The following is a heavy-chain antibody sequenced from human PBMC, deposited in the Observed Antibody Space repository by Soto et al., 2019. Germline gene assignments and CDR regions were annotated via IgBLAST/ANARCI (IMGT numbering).Heavy chain of an antibody. J-gene: IGHJ4*02. CDR3: TRLYCGGDCDFDS. CDR2: IRDKANSYAT. D-gene: IGHD2-21*02. V-gene: IGHV3-73*02. CDR1: GFTFSGSA. Sequence: EVQLVESGGGLVQPGGSLKLSCAASGFTFSGSAMHWVRQASGKGLEWVGRIRDKANSYATAYTASVKGRFTISRDDSKNTSYLQRNSLKTEDTAVYYCTRLYCGGDCDFDSWGQGTLVTVSS.